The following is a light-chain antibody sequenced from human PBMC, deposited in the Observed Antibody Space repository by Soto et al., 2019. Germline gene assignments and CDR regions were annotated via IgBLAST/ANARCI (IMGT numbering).Light chain of an antibody. J-gene: IGKJ1*01. CDR3: QQIYTAQWT. Sequence: DIQVTQSPSSLPAPLGDRVTITCRASENIKNYLIWYQQKPGKAPKLLIYGASTLKTGVPARFSGSGSGTDFTFTIGSLQPDDFATYYCQQIYTAQWTFGQGTRVDLK. CDR1: ENIKNY. CDR2: GAS. V-gene: IGKV1-39*01.